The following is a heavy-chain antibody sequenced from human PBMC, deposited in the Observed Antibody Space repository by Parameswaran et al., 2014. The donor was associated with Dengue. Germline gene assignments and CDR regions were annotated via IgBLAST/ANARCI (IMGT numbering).Heavy chain of an antibody. CDR2: IYYSGST. D-gene: IGHD3-10*01. V-gene: IGHV4-31*02. J-gene: IGHJ6*02. CDR3: ARDRVVRDYYGMDV. Sequence: WIRQPPGKGLEWIGYIYYSGSTYYNPSLKSRVTISVDTSKNQFSLKLSSVTAADTAVYYCARDRVVRDYYGMDVWGQGTTVTVSS.